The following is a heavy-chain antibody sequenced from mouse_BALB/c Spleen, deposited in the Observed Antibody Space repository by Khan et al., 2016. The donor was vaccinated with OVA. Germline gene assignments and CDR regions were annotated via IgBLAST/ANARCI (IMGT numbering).Heavy chain of an antibody. CDR1: GFTFSSFG. Sequence: EVELVESGGGLVQPGGSRKLACAASGFTFSSFGMHWVRQAPEKGLEWVAYFSSDSITPYYADTVKGRFTISRDNPRNTLFLQMTSLRSEDTAMCCCAIGYWDWFAYWGQGTLVTVSA. V-gene: IGHV5-17*02. J-gene: IGHJ3*01. CDR2: FSSDSITP. CDR3: AIGYWDWFAY. D-gene: IGHD4-1*01.